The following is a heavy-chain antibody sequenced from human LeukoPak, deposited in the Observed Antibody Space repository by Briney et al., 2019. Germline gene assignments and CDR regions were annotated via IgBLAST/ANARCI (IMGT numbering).Heavy chain of an antibody. V-gene: IGHV4-59*08. CDR3: ARCYYDILTGYSYYYYYMDV. CDR1: GGSISSYY. D-gene: IGHD3-9*01. CDR2: IYYSGST. Sequence: SETLSLTCTVSGGSISSYYWSWIRQPPGKGLEWIGYIYYSGSTNYNPSLKSRVTISVDTSKNQFSLKLSSVTAADTAVYYCARCYYDILTGYSYYYYYMDVWGKGTTVTVSS. J-gene: IGHJ6*03.